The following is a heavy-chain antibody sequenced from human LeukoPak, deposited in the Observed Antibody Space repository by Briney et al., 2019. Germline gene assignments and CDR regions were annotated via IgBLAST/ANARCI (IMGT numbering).Heavy chain of an antibody. J-gene: IGHJ4*02. CDR1: GFTLSSYA. CDR3: AKVVRGVTYYFDY. Sequence: GGSLRLSCAASGFTLSSYAMSWVRQAPGKGLEWVSAISGSGGSTYYADSVKGRFTISRDNSKNTLYLQMNSLRAEDTAVYYCAKVVRGVTYYFDYWGQGTLVTVSS. CDR2: ISGSGGST. D-gene: IGHD3-10*01. V-gene: IGHV3-23*01.